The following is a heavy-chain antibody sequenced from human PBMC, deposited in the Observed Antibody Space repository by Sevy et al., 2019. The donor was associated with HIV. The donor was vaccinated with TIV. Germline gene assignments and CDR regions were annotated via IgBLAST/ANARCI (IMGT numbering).Heavy chain of an antibody. CDR3: AREGAVAAAFDI. V-gene: IGHV3-30-3*01. Sequence: GVSLRLSCAASGFTFSSYAMHWVRQAPGKGLEWVAVISYDGSNKYYADSVKGRFTISRDNSKNTLYLQMNSLRAEDTAVYYCAREGAVAAAFDIWGQGTMVTVSS. CDR1: GFTFSSYA. D-gene: IGHD6-19*01. CDR2: ISYDGSNK. J-gene: IGHJ3*02.